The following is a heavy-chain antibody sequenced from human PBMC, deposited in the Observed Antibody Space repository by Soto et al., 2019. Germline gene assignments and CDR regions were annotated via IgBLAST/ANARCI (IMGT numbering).Heavy chain of an antibody. V-gene: IGHV3-11*01. CDR1: GFTFSDYY. CDR3: ARSSSKLRGPQYYFDY. Sequence: GGSRRLSWAASGFTFSDYYMSWIRQAPGKGREWVSYISSSGSTIYYADSVKGRFTISRDNAKNSLYLQMNSLRAEDTAVYYCARSSSKLRGPQYYFDYWGQGTLVTVSS. CDR2: ISSSGSTI. D-gene: IGHD4-17*01. J-gene: IGHJ4*02.